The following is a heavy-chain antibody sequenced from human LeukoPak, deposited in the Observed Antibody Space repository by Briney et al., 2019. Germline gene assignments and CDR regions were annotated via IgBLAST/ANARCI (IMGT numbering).Heavy chain of an antibody. CDR2: ISGSGGST. CDR3: ALMGSSGYFDY. CDR1: GFTFSSAW. Sequence: PGGSLRLSCAASGFTFSSAWMGWVRQAPGKGLEWVSAISGSGGSTYYADSVKGRFTISRDNSKNTLYLQMNSLRAEDTAVYYCALMGSSGYFDYWGQGTLVTVSS. V-gene: IGHV3-23*01. D-gene: IGHD3-22*01. J-gene: IGHJ4*02.